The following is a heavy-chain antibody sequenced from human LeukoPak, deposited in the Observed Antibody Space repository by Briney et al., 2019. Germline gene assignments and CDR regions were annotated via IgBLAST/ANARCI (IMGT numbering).Heavy chain of an antibody. V-gene: IGHV4-4*07. J-gene: IGHJ5*02. CDR2: ISTSGST. CDR3: ARGGHSSSWYDRYNWFDP. D-gene: IGHD6-13*01. Sequence: PSETLSLTCTLSGGSISNYYWSWIRQSAEKGMEWIGLISTSGSTYYNPSLKSRVTISVDTSKNQFSLKLSSVTAADTAVYYCARGGHSSSWYDRYNWFDPWGQGTLVTVSS. CDR1: GGSISNYY.